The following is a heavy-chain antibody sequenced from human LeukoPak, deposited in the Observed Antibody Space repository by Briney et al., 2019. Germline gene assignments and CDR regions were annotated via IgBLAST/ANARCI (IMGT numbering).Heavy chain of an antibody. CDR3: ARGTYYDFWSGCFFSSRPDYYYYMDV. J-gene: IGHJ6*03. CDR2: ISAYNGNT. Sequence: ASVKASCKASGYTFTSYGISWVRQAPGQGLEWMGWISAYNGNTNYAQKLQGRVTMTTDTSTSTAYMELRILRSDDTAVYYCARGTYYDFWSGCFFSSRPDYYYYMDVWGKGTTVTVSS. V-gene: IGHV1-18*01. CDR1: GYTFTSYG. D-gene: IGHD3-3*01.